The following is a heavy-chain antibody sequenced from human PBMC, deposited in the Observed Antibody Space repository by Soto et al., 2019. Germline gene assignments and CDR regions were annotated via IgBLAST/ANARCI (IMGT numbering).Heavy chain of an antibody. Sequence: QVQLQESGPGLVKPSETLSLTCTVSGGSISSYYWSWIRQPPGKGLEWIGYIYYSGSTNYNPSLKRRVTISVDTSKNQFSLKLSSVTAADTAVYYCARDYGDYAFDAFDIWGQGTMVTVSS. CDR1: GGSISSYY. CDR2: IYYSGST. CDR3: ARDYGDYAFDAFDI. J-gene: IGHJ3*02. V-gene: IGHV4-59*01. D-gene: IGHD4-17*01.